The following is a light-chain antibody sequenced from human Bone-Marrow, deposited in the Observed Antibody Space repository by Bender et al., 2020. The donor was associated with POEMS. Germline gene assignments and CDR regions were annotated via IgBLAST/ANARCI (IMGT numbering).Light chain of an antibody. V-gene: IGLV2-14*02. CDR2: EGN. J-gene: IGLJ2*01. Sequence: QSALTQPASVSGSRGQSITVSCTGSTSDVANYDLVSWYQQHPGRAPKLIIYEGNKRPSGVSSRFSASKSGNTASLTISGLQVEDEAEYYCSSYTGSSTVVFGGGTKLTVL. CDR1: TSDVANYDL. CDR3: SSYTGSSTVV.